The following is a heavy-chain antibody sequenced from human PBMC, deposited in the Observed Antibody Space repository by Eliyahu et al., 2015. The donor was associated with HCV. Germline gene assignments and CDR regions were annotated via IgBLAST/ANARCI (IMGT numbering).Heavy chain of an antibody. J-gene: IGHJ3*02. V-gene: IGHV3-74*01. CDR1: GFTFSSYW. CDR3: ARGIRGSRAFDI. CDR2: INSDGSST. D-gene: IGHD1-26*01. Sequence: EVQLVESGGGLXQPGGSLXXSCAASGFTFSSYWMHWVRXAPGXGLVGVSRINSDGSSTRYXDSVKGRFTISRDDAKNTLYLQVNSLRAEDTAMYYCARGIRGSRAFDIWGQGTMVTVSS.